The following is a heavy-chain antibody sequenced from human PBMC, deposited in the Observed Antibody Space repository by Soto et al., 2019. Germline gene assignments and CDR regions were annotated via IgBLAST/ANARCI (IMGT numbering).Heavy chain of an antibody. D-gene: IGHD6-13*01. CDR2: ISGSGGST. J-gene: IGHJ5*02. Sequence: GGSLRLSCAASGFTFSSYAMSWVRQAPGKGLEWVSAISGSGGSTYYADSVKGRFTISRDNSKNTLYLQMNSLRAEDTAVYYCANLDCSSWPPPYNWFDPWGQGTLVTVSS. CDR3: ANLDCSSWPPPYNWFDP. V-gene: IGHV3-23*01. CDR1: GFTFSSYA.